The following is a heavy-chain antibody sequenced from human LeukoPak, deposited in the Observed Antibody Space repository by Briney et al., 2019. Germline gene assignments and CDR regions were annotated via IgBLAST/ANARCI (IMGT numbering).Heavy chain of an antibody. CDR1: GFTFDDYG. D-gene: IGHD2-15*01. Sequence: GGSLRLSCAASGFTFDDYGMSWVRQAPGKGLEWVSGINWNGGSTVYADSVKGRFTISRDNAKNSLYLQMNSLRAEDTALYYCARGRYCSGGSCHSSLYYYYMDVWGKGTTVTVSS. J-gene: IGHJ6*03. CDR2: INWNGGST. V-gene: IGHV3-20*04. CDR3: ARGRYCSGGSCHSSLYYYYMDV.